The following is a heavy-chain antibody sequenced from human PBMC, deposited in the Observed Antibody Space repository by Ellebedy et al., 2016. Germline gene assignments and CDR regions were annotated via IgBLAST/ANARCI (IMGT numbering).Heavy chain of an antibody. CDR2: ISWNSGSI. D-gene: IGHD6-19*01. CDR1: GFTFDDYA. J-gene: IGHJ5*02. V-gene: IGHV3-9*01. CDR3: AKGSSGWSRRWFDP. Sequence: GGSLRLXXAASGFTFDDYAMHWVRQAPGKGLEWVSGISWNSGSIGYADSVKGRFTISRDNAKNSLYLQMNSLRAEDTALYYCAKGSSGWSRRWFDPWGQGTLVTVSS.